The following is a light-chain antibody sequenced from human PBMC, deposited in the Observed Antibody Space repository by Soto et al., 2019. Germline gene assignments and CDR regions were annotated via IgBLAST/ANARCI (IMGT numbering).Light chain of an antibody. CDR2: EVS. J-gene: IGLJ3*02. V-gene: IGLV2-14*01. Sequence: QSVLTQPASVSGSPGQSITISCTGTNSDIGGYNYVSWYQQHPGKAPKLIIYEVSDRPSGISNRFSGSKSGNTASLTISGLQADDEADYYCSSYTSSATRVFGGGTKLTVL. CDR1: NSDIGGYNY. CDR3: SSYTSSATRV.